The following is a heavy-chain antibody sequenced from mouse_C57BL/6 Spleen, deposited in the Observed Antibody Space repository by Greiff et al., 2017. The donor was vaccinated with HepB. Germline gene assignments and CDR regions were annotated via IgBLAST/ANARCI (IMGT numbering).Heavy chain of an antibody. D-gene: IGHD2-14*01. J-gene: IGHJ4*01. Sequence: VQLQQSGPELVKPGASVKISCKASGYAFSSSWLNWVKQRPGKGLEWIGRIYPGDGDTNYNGKFKGKATLTADKSSSTAYMHLSSLTSEDSAVYFCARGEGSYYRKDYAMDYWGQGTSVTVSS. CDR3: ARGEGSYYRKDYAMDY. V-gene: IGHV1-82*01. CDR2: IYPGDGDT. CDR1: GYAFSSSW.